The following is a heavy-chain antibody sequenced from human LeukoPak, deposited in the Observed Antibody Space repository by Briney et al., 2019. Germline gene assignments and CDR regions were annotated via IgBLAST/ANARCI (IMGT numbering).Heavy chain of an antibody. Sequence: ASVKVSCKASGYTFTGYYMHWVRQAPGQGLEWMGRISPNSGGTNYAQKFQGRVTMTRDTSISTAYMELSRLRSDDTAVYYCARENQVVVVIEGIDYWGQGTLVTVSS. J-gene: IGHJ4*02. D-gene: IGHD3-22*01. CDR2: ISPNSGGT. CDR3: ARENQVVVVIEGIDY. V-gene: IGHV1-2*06. CDR1: GYTFTGYY.